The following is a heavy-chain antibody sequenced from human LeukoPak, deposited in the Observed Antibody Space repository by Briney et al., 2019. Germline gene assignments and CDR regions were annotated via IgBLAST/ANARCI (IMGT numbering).Heavy chain of an antibody. J-gene: IGHJ4*02. CDR1: GGSISNYY. V-gene: IGHV4-59*01. CDR2: IYYSGST. D-gene: IGHD3-9*01. Sequence: SETLSLTCTVSGGSISNYYWSWIRQPPGKGLEWIGYIYYSGSTNYNPSLKSRVTISVDTSKNQFSLKLSSVTAADTAVYYCASGHYDILTGYRPYFDYWGQGTLVTVSS. CDR3: ASGHYDILTGYRPYFDY.